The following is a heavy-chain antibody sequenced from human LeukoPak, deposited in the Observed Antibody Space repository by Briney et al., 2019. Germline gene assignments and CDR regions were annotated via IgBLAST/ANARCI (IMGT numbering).Heavy chain of an antibody. D-gene: IGHD1-26*01. CDR1: GGSLSSYY. J-gene: IGHJ3*02. V-gene: IGHV4-59*01. Sequence: SETLSLTCTVSGGSLSSYYWSWIRQPPGKGLEWIGYIYYSGSTNYNPSLKSRVTISVDTSKNQFSLKLSSVTAADTAVYYCARGINAGSFDIGGQGTMVTVSS. CDR2: IYYSGST. CDR3: ARGINAGSFDI.